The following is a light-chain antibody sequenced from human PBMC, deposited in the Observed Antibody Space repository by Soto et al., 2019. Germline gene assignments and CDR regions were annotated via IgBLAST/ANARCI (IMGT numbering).Light chain of an antibody. CDR2: DAS. CDR3: EQYGSTPLT. Sequence: EIVLTQSPGTLSLSPGERATLSCRASQSVANNYLAWYQQKPGQAPRFLMYDASSRATGIPDRFSGSGSGTDFTLTISRLEPEYFAVYYCEQYGSTPLTFGGGTKVEI. CDR1: QSVANNY. J-gene: IGKJ4*01. V-gene: IGKV3-20*01.